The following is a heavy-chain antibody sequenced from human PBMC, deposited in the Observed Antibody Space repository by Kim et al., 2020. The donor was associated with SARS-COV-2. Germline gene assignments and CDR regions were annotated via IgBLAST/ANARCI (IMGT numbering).Heavy chain of an antibody. Sequence: SVKVSCKASGGTFSSYAISWVRQAPGQGLEWMGGIIPIFGTANYAQKFQGRVTITADESTSTAYMELSSLRSEDTAVYYCARDGPWTLGYCSSTSCSDAFDIWGQGTMVTVSS. V-gene: IGHV1-69*13. D-gene: IGHD2-2*01. J-gene: IGHJ3*02. CDR3: ARDGPWTLGYCSSTSCSDAFDI. CDR1: GGTFSSYA. CDR2: IIPIFGTA.